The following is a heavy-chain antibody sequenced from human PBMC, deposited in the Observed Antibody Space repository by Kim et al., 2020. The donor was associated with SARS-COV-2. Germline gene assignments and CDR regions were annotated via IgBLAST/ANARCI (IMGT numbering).Heavy chain of an antibody. V-gene: IGHV1-2*04. J-gene: IGHJ6*02. CDR3: ARAPPAGTGYYYYYYGMDV. D-gene: IGHD6-13*01. CDR2: INPNSGGK. Sequence: ASVKVSCKASGYTFTGYYMHWVRQAPGQGLEWMGWINPNSGGKNYAQKFQGWVTMTRDTSISTAYMELSRLRSDDTAVYYCARAPPAGTGYYYYYYGMDVWGQGTTVAVSS. CDR1: GYTFTGYY.